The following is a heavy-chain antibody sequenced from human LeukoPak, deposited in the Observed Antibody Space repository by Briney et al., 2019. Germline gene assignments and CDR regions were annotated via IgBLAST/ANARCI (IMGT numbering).Heavy chain of an antibody. V-gene: IGHV3-11*01. Sequence: GGSLRLSCAASGFTVSSNYMSWIRQAPGKGLEWVSYISSSGSTIYYADSVKGRFTISRDNAKNSLYLQMNSLRAEDTAVYYCARGGHGGSKIPFDYWGQGTLVTVSS. CDR3: ARGGHGGSKIPFDY. CDR1: GFTVSSNY. J-gene: IGHJ4*02. CDR2: ISSSGSTI. D-gene: IGHD2-21*01.